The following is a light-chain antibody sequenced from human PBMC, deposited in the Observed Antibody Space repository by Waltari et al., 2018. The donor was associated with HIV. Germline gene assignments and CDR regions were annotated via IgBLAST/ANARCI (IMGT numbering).Light chain of an antibody. J-gene: IGKJ2*01. CDR3: QQSYNTVVFT. CDR2: GAS. Sequence: DIHLTQFPSSLSASVGDRVNITCRASENIYTYLHWYQEKPGKAPKILIHGASKLQTGVPPRFSGGGYGTEFTLTIDNLRPEDFATYFCQQSYNTVVFTFGQGT. CDR1: ENIYTY. V-gene: IGKV1-39*01.